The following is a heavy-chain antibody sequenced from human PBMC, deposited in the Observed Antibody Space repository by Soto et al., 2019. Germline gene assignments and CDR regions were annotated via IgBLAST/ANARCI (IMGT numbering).Heavy chain of an antibody. CDR2: IIPIFGTA. CDR1: GGTLSSYY. Sequence: SSVKVSCKASGGTLSSYYISWVRQAPGQGLEWMGGIIPIFGTANYAQKFQGRVTITADESTSTAYMELSSLRSEDTAVYYCARDIGATAYFDYWGQGTLVTVSS. V-gene: IGHV1-69*13. J-gene: IGHJ4*02. CDR3: ARDIGATAYFDY. D-gene: IGHD1-26*01.